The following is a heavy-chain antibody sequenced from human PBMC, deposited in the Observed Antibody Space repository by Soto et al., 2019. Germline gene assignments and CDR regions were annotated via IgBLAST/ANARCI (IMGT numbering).Heavy chain of an antibody. J-gene: IGHJ4*02. CDR3: ARDIHSGSYYADLDY. Sequence: QVQLVESGGGVVQPGRSLRLSCAASGFTFSSYAMHWVRQASGKGLEWVAVISYDGSNKYYADSVKGRFTISRDNSKNTLYLQMYSLRAEDTAVYYCARDIHSGSYYADLDYWGQGTLVTVSS. D-gene: IGHD3-10*01. V-gene: IGHV3-30-3*01. CDR2: ISYDGSNK. CDR1: GFTFSSYA.